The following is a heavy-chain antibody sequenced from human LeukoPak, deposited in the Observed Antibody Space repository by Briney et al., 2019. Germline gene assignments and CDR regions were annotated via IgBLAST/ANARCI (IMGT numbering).Heavy chain of an antibody. J-gene: IGHJ4*02. CDR2: ISYDGSNK. Sequence: VQPGRSLRLSCAASGFTFSSYGMHWVRQAPGKGLEWVAVISYDGSNKYYADSVKGRFTISRDNSKNTLYLQMNSLKTEDTAVYYCTTGPGPFDYWGQGTLVTVSS. D-gene: IGHD1-14*01. CDR1: GFTFSSYG. CDR3: TTGPGPFDY. V-gene: IGHV3-30*03.